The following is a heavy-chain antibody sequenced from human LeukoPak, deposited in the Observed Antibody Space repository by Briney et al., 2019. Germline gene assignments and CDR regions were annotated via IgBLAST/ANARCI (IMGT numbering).Heavy chain of an antibody. CDR3: ARLLGYCSSTSCYAYYYYYMDV. J-gene: IGHJ6*03. D-gene: IGHD2-2*01. Sequence: PSETLSLTCTVSGDSISSGNYYWSWIRQPAGKGLEWIGRIYTSGSTNYNPSLKSRVTISVDTSKNQFSLKLSSVTAADTAVYYCARLLGYCSSTSCYAYYYYYMDVWGKGTTVTISS. CDR2: IYTSGST. CDR1: GDSISSGNYY. V-gene: IGHV4-61*02.